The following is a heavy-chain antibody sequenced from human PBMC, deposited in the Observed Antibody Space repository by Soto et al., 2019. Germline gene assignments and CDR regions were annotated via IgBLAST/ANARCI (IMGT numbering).Heavy chain of an antibody. Sequence: SVKVSCKASGGTFSSYAMSWVRQAPGQGLEWIGGIIPIFGTANYAQKFQGRVTITADESTSTAYMELSSLRSEDTAVYYCAKEVHGSDYDILTGYQNWFDPWGQGTLVTVSS. J-gene: IGHJ5*02. CDR2: IIPIFGTA. V-gene: IGHV1-69*13. D-gene: IGHD3-9*01. CDR3: AKEVHGSDYDILTGYQNWFDP. CDR1: GGTFSSYA.